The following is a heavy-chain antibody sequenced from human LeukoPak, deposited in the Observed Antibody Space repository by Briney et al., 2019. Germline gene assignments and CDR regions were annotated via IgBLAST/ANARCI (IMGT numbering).Heavy chain of an antibody. V-gene: IGHV3-30-3*01. CDR2: ISYDGSNK. CDR3: TSELLGITMVRGSQVFFNWFDP. D-gene: IGHD3-10*01. Sequence: GGSLRLSCAASGFTFSSYAMHWVRQAPRKGLEWVAVISYDGSNKYYADSVKGRFTISRDNSKNTLYLQMNSLRPGDTAVYYCTSELLGITMVRGSQVFFNWFDPWGQGTLVTVSS. CDR1: GFTFSSYA. J-gene: IGHJ5*02.